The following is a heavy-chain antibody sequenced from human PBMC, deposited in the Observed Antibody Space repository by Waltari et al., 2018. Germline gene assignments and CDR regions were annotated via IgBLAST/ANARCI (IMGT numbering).Heavy chain of an antibody. CDR2: SGSDGRK. Sequence: EVQVLESGGGLVQPGGSLRLSCVASGFTLSSYAMSWVRQVPGKGLEWVSASGSDGRKYYADSVKGRFTISRDNSKNTLYLQMNSLRAEDTAVYYCAKEVWQQLVRMVGWFDPWGQGTLVTVSS. V-gene: IGHV3-23*01. CDR3: AKEVWQQLVRMVGWFDP. J-gene: IGHJ5*02. CDR1: GFTLSSYA. D-gene: IGHD6-13*01.